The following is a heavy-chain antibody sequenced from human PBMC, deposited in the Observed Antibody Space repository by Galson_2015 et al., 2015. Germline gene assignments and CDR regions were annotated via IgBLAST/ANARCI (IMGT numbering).Heavy chain of an antibody. CDR2: ISGSGGST. CDR3: AKDRENEGYFDY. D-gene: IGHD1-1*01. V-gene: IGHV3-23*01. Sequence: SLRLSCAASGFTFSSYAMSWVRQAPGEGLEWVSAISGSGGSTYYADSVKGRFTISRDNSKNTLYLQMNSLRAEDTAVYYCAKDRENEGYFDYWGQGTLVTVSS. J-gene: IGHJ4*02. CDR1: GFTFSSYA.